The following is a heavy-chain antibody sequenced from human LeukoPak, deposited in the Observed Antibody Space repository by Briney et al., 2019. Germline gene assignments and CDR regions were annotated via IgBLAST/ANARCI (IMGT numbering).Heavy chain of an antibody. CDR3: ARGGKWELLVAFDY. CDR1: GYAFTSYG. CDR2: ISAYNGNT. V-gene: IGHV1-18*01. Sequence: ASVKVSCKASGYAFTSYGISWVRQAPGQGLEWMGWISAYNGNTNYAQKLQGRVTMTTDTPTSTAYMELRSLRSDDTAVYYCARGGKWELLVAFDYWGQGTLVTVSS. J-gene: IGHJ4*02. D-gene: IGHD1-26*01.